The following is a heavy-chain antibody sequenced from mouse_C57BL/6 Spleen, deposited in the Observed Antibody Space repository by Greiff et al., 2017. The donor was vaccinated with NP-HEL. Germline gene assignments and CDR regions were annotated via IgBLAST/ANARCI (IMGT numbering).Heavy chain of an antibody. CDR3: ARSGYYGSSLYYFDY. D-gene: IGHD1-1*01. CDR2: INPGSGGT. CDR1: GYAFTNYL. V-gene: IGHV1-54*01. J-gene: IGHJ2*01. Sequence: VQLQQSGAELVRPGTSVKVSCKASGYAFTNYLIEWVKQRPGQGLEWIGVINPGSGGTNYNEKFKGKATLIADKSSSTAYMQLSSLTSEDSAVYFCARSGYYGSSLYYFDYWGQGTTLTVSS.